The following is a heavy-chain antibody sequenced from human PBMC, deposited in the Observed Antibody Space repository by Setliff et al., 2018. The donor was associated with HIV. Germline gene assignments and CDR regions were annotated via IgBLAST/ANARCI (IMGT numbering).Heavy chain of an antibody. Sequence: ASETLSLTCTVSGDSISGAGFYWTWIRQLPGKGLEWIGSIYYSGSTYYNPSLKSRVTISLGTSRCQFSLTLNSVAAADTAVYFCAREVMYYYETSGHPQGFDYWGQGTLVTVSS. D-gene: IGHD3-22*01. J-gene: IGHJ4*02. CDR1: GDSISGAGFY. CDR2: IYYSGST. V-gene: IGHV4-31*03. CDR3: AREVMYYYETSGHPQGFDY.